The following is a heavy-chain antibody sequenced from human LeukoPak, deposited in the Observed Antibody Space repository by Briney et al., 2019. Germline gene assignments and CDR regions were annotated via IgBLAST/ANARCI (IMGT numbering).Heavy chain of an antibody. V-gene: IGHV3-30*02. Sequence: GGSLRLSCAASGSTFSSYGMHWVRQAPDKGLEWVAFIHYTGLKANYADSVNGRFTISRDNSQNTVYLQMNNLRGEDTAVYYCAKDGGSGSFYQYFRQWGQGTLVIVSS. CDR1: GSTFSSYG. CDR3: AKDGGSGSFYQYFRQ. CDR2: IHYTGLKA. D-gene: IGHD1-26*01. J-gene: IGHJ1*01.